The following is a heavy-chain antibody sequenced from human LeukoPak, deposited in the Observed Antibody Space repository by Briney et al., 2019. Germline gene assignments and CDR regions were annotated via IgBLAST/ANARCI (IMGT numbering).Heavy chain of an antibody. CDR3: ARAGGSYGLFLDY. CDR1: GFTFSSSA. D-gene: IGHD5-18*01. V-gene: IGHV3-23*01. Sequence: GGSLRLSCAASGFTFSSSAMSWVRQAPGKGLEWVSAISNNGGYTYYANSVQGRFTISRDNSKSTLCLQMNSLRAEDTAVYYCARAGGSYGLFLDYWGQGTLVTVSS. CDR2: ISNNGGYT. J-gene: IGHJ4*02.